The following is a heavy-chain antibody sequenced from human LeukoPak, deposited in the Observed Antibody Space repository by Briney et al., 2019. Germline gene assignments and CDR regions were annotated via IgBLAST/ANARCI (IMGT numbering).Heavy chain of an antibody. CDR2: IYYSGST. Sequence: PSQTLSLTCTVSGGSISSGGYYWSWIRQHPGEGLEWIGYIYYSGSTYYNPSLKSRVTTSVDTSKNQFSLKLSSVTAADTAVYYCAREPSVGDGYDYWGQGALVTVSS. D-gene: IGHD5-24*01. J-gene: IGHJ4*02. CDR3: AREPSVGDGYDY. V-gene: IGHV4-31*03. CDR1: GGSISSGGYY.